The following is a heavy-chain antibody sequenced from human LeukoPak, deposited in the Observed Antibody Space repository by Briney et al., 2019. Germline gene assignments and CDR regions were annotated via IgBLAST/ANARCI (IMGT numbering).Heavy chain of an antibody. CDR2: ISGYDGNT. V-gene: IGHV1-18*01. Sequence: GGSVKLSCTASGYTFTSYGMSWVRQAPGQGLEWVGWISGYDGNTYYAQKLQGRVTMTTDTSTRTAYMELRSLRSDDTAVYYWARVQLLLLWFGEVLSNPAPDYYFDYWGQGTLVTVSS. CDR3: ARVQLLLLWFGEVLSNPAPDYYFDY. D-gene: IGHD3-10*01. CDR1: GYTFTSYG. J-gene: IGHJ4*02.